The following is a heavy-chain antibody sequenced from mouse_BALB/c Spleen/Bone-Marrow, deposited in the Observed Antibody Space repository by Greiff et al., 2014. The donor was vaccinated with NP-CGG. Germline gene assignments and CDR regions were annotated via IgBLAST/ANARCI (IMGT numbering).Heavy chain of an antibody. CDR2: INPSNGGT. V-gene: IGHV1S81*02. Sequence: QVQLQQSGAELVKPGASVKLSCKASGYTFTSYYMYWVKQRPGQGLEWIGGINPSNGGTNFNEKFKSKATLTVDKSSSTAYMQLSSLTSEDSAVYYCTRSEPFAYWGQGTLVTVS. J-gene: IGHJ3*01. CDR1: GYTFTSYY. CDR3: TRSEPFAY.